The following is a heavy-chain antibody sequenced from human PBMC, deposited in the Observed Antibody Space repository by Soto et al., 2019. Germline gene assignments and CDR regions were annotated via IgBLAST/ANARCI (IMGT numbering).Heavy chain of an antibody. Sequence: SVKVSCKASGGTFSSYAISWVRQAPGQGLEWMGGIIPIFGTANYAQKFQGRVTITADKSTSTAYMELSSLRSEDTAVYYCAREDSGSYYADYWGRGTLVTVSS. V-gene: IGHV1-69*06. CDR3: AREDSGSYYADY. D-gene: IGHD1-26*01. CDR1: GGTFSSYA. CDR2: IIPIFGTA. J-gene: IGHJ4*02.